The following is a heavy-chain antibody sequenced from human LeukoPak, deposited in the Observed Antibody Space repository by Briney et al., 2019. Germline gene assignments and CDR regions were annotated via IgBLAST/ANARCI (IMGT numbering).Heavy chain of an antibody. Sequence: ETLSLTCTVSGGSISGPYWSWVRQPPGKGLEWVSGISGSGGNTYYADSVKGRFTISRDNSKNTLYLQMNSLRAEDTAVYFCAKRGVVIRVILVGFHKEAYYFDSWGQGALVTVSS. CDR2: ISGSGGNT. CDR1: GGSISGPY. J-gene: IGHJ4*02. CDR3: AKRGVVIRVILVGFHKEAYYFDS. D-gene: IGHD3-22*01. V-gene: IGHV3-23*01.